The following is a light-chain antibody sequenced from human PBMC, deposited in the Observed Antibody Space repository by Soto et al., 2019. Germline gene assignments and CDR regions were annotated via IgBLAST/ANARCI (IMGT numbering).Light chain of an antibody. J-gene: IGKJ1*01. CDR3: QHYYMYPWT. Sequence: AVLLTQSPSSFSASTGDRATITCRASQDIHNYLAWYQQVPGKAPKLLLYAASILQTGVPSRFSGSGSGTDFPLTIDGLQSEDFATYFCQHYYMYPWTFGQGTTVE. CDR2: AAS. V-gene: IGKV1-8*01. CDR1: QDIHNY.